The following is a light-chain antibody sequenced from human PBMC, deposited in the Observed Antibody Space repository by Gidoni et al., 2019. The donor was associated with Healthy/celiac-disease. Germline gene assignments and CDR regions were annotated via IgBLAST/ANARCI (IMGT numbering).Light chain of an antibody. J-gene: IGKJ2*03. CDR3: QQYGSSPRYS. V-gene: IGKV3-20*01. CDR2: GAS. Sequence: EIVLTQSPGTLSWSPGERATLSCRASQSVSSSYLAWYQQKPGQAPRLLIYGASSRATGIPDRFSGSGSGTDFTITISRLEPEDFAVYYCQQYGSSPRYSFGQGTKLEIK. CDR1: QSVSSSY.